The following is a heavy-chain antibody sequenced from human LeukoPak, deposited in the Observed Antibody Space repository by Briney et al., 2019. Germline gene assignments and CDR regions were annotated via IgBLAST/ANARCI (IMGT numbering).Heavy chain of an antibody. CDR3: ARDHSLDSGSYLSLEY. D-gene: IGHD1-26*01. J-gene: IGHJ4*02. CDR2: ISYDGSKK. CDR1: GFTFSSYA. V-gene: IGHV3-30*01. Sequence: GGSLRLSCAASGFTFSSYAMHWVRQAPGKGLEWVTVISYDGSKKYYADSVKGRFTISRDNSKNTLYLQMNSLRAEDTAVYYCARDHSLDSGSYLSLEYWGQGTLVTVSS.